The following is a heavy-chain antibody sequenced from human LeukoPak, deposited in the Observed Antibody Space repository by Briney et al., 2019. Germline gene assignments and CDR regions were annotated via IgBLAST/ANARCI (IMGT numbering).Heavy chain of an antibody. J-gene: IGHJ5*02. Sequence: KPSETLSLTCTVSGGSIGSYYWSWIRQPPGKGLEWIGYIYYSGSTNYNPSLKSRVTISVDTSKNQFSLKLSSVTAADTAVYYCANSTSWFDPWGQGTLVTVSS. CDR1: GGSIGSYY. CDR3: ANSTSWFDP. CDR2: IYYSGST. V-gene: IGHV4-59*01.